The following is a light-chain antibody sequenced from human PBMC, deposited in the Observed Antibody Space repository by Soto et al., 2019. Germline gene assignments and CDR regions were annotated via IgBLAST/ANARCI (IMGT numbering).Light chain of an antibody. J-gene: IGKJ5*01. V-gene: IGKV1-39*01. Sequence: DIQMTQSTYSLSASVGDRVTITCRASESISIYLHWHQQKPGKAPKLLIYAASSLQSGVPSRFSGSGSGTDFTLTISSLQPEDFATYYCQQSYSTLITFGQGTRLEIK. CDR3: QQSYSTLIT. CDR1: ESISIY. CDR2: AAS.